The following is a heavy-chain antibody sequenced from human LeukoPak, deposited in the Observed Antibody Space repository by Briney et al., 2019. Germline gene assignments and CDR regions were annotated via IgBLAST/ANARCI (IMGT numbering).Heavy chain of an antibody. J-gene: IGHJ4*02. CDR1: GYRFTRYW. CDR3: ARHFGYSSSWFVDY. V-gene: IGHV5-51*01. Sequence: GAPLKISCKGSGYRFTRYWIGWVRQLPGKGLEWMGIIYPGDSNTRYSPSFQGQVTISVDKSISTAYLQGSKLKASDTAMYYCARHFGYSSSWFVDYWGQGTLVTVSS. CDR2: IYPGDSNT. D-gene: IGHD6-13*01.